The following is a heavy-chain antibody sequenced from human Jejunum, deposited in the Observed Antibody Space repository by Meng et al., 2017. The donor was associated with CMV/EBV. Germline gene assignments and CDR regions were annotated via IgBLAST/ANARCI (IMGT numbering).Heavy chain of an antibody. J-gene: IGHJ6*02. CDR2: INPNSGGT. CDR3: ARADQGTWFSYYNGMDV. V-gene: IGHV1-2*02. CDR1: TSTGYD. D-gene: IGHD3-10*01. Sequence: TSTGYDIHWVRQAPGQGLEWMGWINPNSGGTNFAQKFQGRVTMTRDTSISTVYMEMGSLTSDDTAVFYCARADQGTWFSYYNGMDVWGQGTTVTVSS.